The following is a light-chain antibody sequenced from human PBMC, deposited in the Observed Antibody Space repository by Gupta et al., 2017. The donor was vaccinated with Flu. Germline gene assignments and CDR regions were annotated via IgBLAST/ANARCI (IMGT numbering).Light chain of an antibody. V-gene: IGLV1-44*01. CDR2: NNN. J-gene: IGLJ3*02. CDR1: SSNIGTNT. Sequence: SVLTQPPSASATPGQKVTISCSGSSSNIGTNTVNWYQHLPGTAPKLFIYNNNRRPSGVPNRFSGSKSGTSASLAISGLQSEDEADYYCAAYDGALNGPVFGGGTKVTVL. CDR3: AAYDGALNGPV.